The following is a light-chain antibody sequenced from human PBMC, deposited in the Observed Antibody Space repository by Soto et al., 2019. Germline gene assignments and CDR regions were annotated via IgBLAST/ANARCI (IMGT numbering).Light chain of an antibody. V-gene: IGLV2-11*01. J-gene: IGLJ1*01. CDR1: SSDVCGYNY. CDR3: CSYAGSYTYV. CDR2: DDS. Sequence: QSALTQPRSVSGSPGQSVTISCTGTSSDVCGYNYVSWYQQHPGKAPKLMIYDDSKRPSGVPDRFSGSKSGNTASLTISGLQAEDEADYYCCSYAGSYTYVFGTGTKLTVL.